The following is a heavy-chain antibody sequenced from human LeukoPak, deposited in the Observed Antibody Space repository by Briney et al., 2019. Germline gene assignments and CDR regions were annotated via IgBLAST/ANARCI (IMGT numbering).Heavy chain of an antibody. CDR1: GSIFSDYY. Sequence: PWGSLTLSCATSSGSIFSDYYMTWIRQAPGEGLEGVSYISSNGSSKYYAASLKGRFTISRDNAKKPLSLQMNSMSDEDTAVYYCWRGAGAGGYNWFDSWGQGTLVTVSS. D-gene: IGHD6-13*01. J-gene: IGHJ5*01. CDR2: ISSNGSSK. V-gene: IGHV3-11*01. CDR3: WRGAGAGGYNWFDS.